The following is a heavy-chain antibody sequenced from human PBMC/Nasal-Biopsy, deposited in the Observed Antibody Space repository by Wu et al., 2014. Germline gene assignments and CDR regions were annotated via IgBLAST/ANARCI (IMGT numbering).Heavy chain of an antibody. Sequence: TLSLTCTVSGDAISDYYWSWIRQPPGKGLEWIGNIHYRTPKRNPSTYNPSLRSRVTISIDTPKNQFSLKLTSATAADTAVYYCARVRFVGMAFDYWGQGALVTVSS. D-gene: IGHD5-24*01. CDR3: ARVRFVGMAFDY. CDR2: IHYRTPKRNPS. J-gene: IGHJ4*02. V-gene: IGHV4-59*01. CDR1: GDAISDYY.